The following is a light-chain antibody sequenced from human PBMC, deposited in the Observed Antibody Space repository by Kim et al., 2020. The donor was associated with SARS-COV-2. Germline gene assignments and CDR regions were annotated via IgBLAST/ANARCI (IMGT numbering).Light chain of an antibody. Sequence: PGQPARITCSGDALPKQYAYWYQQKPGQAPVVVIYKDSERPSGIPERFSGSSSGTTVTLTISGVEAEDEADYYCQSADSSVTYVVFGGGTQLTVL. CDR2: KDS. V-gene: IGLV3-25*03. CDR1: ALPKQY. CDR3: QSADSSVTYVV. J-gene: IGLJ2*01.